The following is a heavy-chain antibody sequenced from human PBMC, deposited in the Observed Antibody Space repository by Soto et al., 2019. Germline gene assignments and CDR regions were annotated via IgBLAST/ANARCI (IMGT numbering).Heavy chain of an antibody. CDR1: RGSFSGYY. J-gene: IGHJ4*02. CDR2: INHSGST. D-gene: IGHD3-22*01. V-gene: IGHV4-34*01. CDR3: AGRGYPAY. Sequence: QVQLQQWGAGLLKPSETLSLTCAVYRGSFSGYYWSWIRQSPGTGLEWIGEINHSGSTNYNPSLKSRVTVSAATSKNQFPRMLSSVAAADAAGYYCAGRGYPAYWGQGTLVTVSS.